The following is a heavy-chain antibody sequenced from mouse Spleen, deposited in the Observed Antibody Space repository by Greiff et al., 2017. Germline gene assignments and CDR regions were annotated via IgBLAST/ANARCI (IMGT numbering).Heavy chain of an antibody. J-gene: IGHJ3*01. CDR1: GYTFTSYW. D-gene: IGHD4-1*01. CDR3: ARSPGTGAWFAY. V-gene: IGHV1-50*01. CDR2: IDPSDSYT. Sequence: VQLQQPGAELVKPGASVKLSCKASGYTFTSYWMQWVKQRPGQGLEWIGEIDPSDSYTNYNQKFKGKATLTVDTSSSTAYMQLSSLTSEDSAVYYCARSPGTGAWFAYWGQGTLVTVSA.